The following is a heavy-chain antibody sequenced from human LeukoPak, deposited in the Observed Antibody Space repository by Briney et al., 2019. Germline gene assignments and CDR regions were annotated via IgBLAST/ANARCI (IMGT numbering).Heavy chain of an antibody. CDR1: GCTFTGYY. J-gene: IGHJ4*02. V-gene: IGHV1-2*02. D-gene: IGHD3-22*01. CDR2: INPNSGGT. Sequence: GASVKVSCKASGCTFTGYYMHWVRQAPGQGLEWMGWINPNSGGTNYAQKFQGRVTMTRDTSISTAYMELSRLRSDDTAVYYCARAYYYDSSGSLHYWGQGTLVTVSS. CDR3: ARAYYYDSSGSLHY.